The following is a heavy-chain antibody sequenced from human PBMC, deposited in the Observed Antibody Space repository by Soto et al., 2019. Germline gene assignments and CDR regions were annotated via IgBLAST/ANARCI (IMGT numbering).Heavy chain of an antibody. CDR1: GGTFSSYA. V-gene: IGHV1-69*13. CDR2: IIPIFGTA. CDR3: ASLVVVAAIDYYYGMDV. D-gene: IGHD2-15*01. J-gene: IGHJ6*02. Sequence: GASVKVSCKASGGTFSSYAISWVRQAPGQGLEWMGGIIPIFGTASYAQKFQGRVTITADESTSTAYMELSSLRSEDTAVYYCASLVVVAAIDYYYGMDVWGQGTTVTVAS.